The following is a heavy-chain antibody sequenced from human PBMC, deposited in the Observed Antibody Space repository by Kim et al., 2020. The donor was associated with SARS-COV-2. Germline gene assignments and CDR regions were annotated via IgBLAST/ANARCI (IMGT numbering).Heavy chain of an antibody. V-gene: IGHV1-18*01. D-gene: IGHD6-13*01. J-gene: IGHJ5*02. CDR2: ISAYNGNT. CDR1: GYTFTSYG. CDR3: ARDLEQQLVLANWFDP. Sequence: ASVKVSCKASGYTFTSYGISWVRQAPGQGLEWMGWISAYNGNTNYAQKLQGRVTMTTDTSTSTAYMELRSLRSDDTAVYYCARDLEQQLVLANWFDPWGQGSLVTVSS.